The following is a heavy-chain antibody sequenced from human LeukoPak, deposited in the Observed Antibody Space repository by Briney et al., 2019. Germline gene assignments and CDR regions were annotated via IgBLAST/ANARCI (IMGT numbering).Heavy chain of an antibody. CDR1: GGSISSYY. CDR3: AREVPEMARSAAFDI. Sequence: PSETLSLTCTVSGGSISSYYWSWIRQPPGKGLEWIGYIYYSGSTNYNPSLKSRVTISVDTSKNQFSLKLSSVTAADTAVYYCAREVPEMARSAAFDIWGQGTMVTVSS. J-gene: IGHJ3*02. D-gene: IGHD5-24*01. CDR2: IYYSGST. V-gene: IGHV4-59*01.